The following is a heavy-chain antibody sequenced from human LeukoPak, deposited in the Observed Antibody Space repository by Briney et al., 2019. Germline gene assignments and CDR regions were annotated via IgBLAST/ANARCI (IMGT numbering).Heavy chain of an antibody. J-gene: IGHJ4*02. CDR1: GFTFSSYW. Sequence: PGRSLRLSCAASGFTFSSYWMHWVRQAPGKGLVWVSRINSDGSSTSYADSVKGRFTISRDNAKNTLYLQMNSLRAEDTAVYYCARLPIAAAGNYWGQGTLVTVSS. CDR3: ARLPIAAAGNY. CDR2: INSDGSST. D-gene: IGHD6-13*01. V-gene: IGHV3-74*01.